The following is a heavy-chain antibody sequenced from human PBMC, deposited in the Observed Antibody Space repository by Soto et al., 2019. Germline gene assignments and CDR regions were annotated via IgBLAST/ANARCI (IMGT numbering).Heavy chain of an antibody. CDR2: ISSSSSYI. J-gene: IGHJ6*03. CDR3: ARDSGAGGYYYYYYMDV. Sequence: PGGSLRLSCAASGFSFSTYSMTWVRQAPGKGLEWVSSISSSSSYIYYADSMKGRFTISRDNAKNSLYLQMNSLRAEDTAVYYCARDSGAGGYYYYYYMDVWGKGTTVTVSS. D-gene: IGHD1-1*01. V-gene: IGHV3-21*01. CDR1: GFSFSTYS.